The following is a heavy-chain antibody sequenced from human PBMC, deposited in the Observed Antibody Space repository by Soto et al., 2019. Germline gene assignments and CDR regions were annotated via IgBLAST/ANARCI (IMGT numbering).Heavy chain of an antibody. CDR1: GGTFSSYA. Sequence: GASVKVSCKASGGTFSSYAISWVRQAPGQGLEWMGGIIPIFGTANYAQKFQGRVTITADESTSTAYMELSSLRSEDTAVYYCARDRVVPAANYYYYGMDVWGQGTTVTVS. D-gene: IGHD2-2*01. J-gene: IGHJ6*02. CDR3: ARDRVVPAANYYYYGMDV. V-gene: IGHV1-69*13. CDR2: IIPIFGTA.